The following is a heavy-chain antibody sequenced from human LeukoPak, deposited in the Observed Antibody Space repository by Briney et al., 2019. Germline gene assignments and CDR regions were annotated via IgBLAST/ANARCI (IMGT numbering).Heavy chain of an antibody. V-gene: IGHV3-23*01. J-gene: IGHJ4*02. Sequence: HPGGYLRLSCAASGFTFSSYAMSWVRQAPGKGLEWVSAISGSGGSTYYADSVKGRFTISRDNSKNTLYLQMNSLRAEDTAVYYCAKDRLYSSSQLQYGYFDYWGQGTLVTVSS. CDR1: GFTFSSYA. CDR3: AKDRLYSSSQLQYGYFDY. D-gene: IGHD6-13*01. CDR2: ISGSGGST.